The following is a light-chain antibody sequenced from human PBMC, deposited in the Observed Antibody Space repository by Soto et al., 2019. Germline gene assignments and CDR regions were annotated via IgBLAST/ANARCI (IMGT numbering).Light chain of an antibody. CDR1: QSVLYSSNNKNY. Sequence: DIVMTQSPDSLAVSLGERATINCKSSQSVLYSSNNKNYLAWYQQRPGQPPKLLIYWASTRESGVPDRFSGSGSGTDFNSTNTSLQAEDGAVYYCQQYESTPPTFGQGTKLEIK. V-gene: IGKV4-1*01. J-gene: IGKJ2*01. CDR2: WAS. CDR3: QQYESTPPT.